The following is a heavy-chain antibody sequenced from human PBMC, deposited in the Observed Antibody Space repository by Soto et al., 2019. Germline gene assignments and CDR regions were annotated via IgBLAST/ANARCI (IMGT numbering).Heavy chain of an antibody. J-gene: IGHJ6*03. CDR2: INPSGGST. V-gene: IGHV1-46*03. Sequence: QVQLVQSGAEVKKPGASVKVSCKASGHTFTSYYMHWVRQAPGQGLEWMGIINPSGGSTSYAQKFQGRVTMTRDTSTSTGYMELSSLRSEDTAVYYCARGTYYDFWSGYYTAQDYYYYMDVWGKGTTVTVSS. CDR3: ARGTYYDFWSGYYTAQDYYYYMDV. D-gene: IGHD3-3*01. CDR1: GHTFTSYY.